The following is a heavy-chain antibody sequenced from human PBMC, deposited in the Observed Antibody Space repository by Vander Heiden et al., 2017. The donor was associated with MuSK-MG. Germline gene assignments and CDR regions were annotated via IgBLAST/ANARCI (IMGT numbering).Heavy chain of an antibody. CDR1: GFTASSHY. V-gene: IGHV3-66*01. CDR3: ARDLYYYDSSGPVRYFDY. J-gene: IGHJ4*02. CDR2: IYSGGST. D-gene: IGHD3-22*01. Sequence: EVQRVESGAGLVQPGGSLRLSCAAPGFTASSHYMSWVRQAPGKGLEWVSVIYSGGSTYYADSVKGRFTISRDNSKNTLYLQMNSLRAEDTAVYYCARDLYYYDSSGPVRYFDYWGQGTLVTVSS.